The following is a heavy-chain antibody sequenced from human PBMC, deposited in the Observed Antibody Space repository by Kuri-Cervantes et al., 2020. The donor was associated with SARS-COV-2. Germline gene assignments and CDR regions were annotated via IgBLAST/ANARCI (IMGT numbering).Heavy chain of an antibody. CDR1: GVTLNTYA. CDR2: ISPYNGNT. V-gene: IGHV1-18*01. J-gene: IGHJ6*02. Sequence: ASVKVSCKASGVTLNTYAISWVRQAPGQGLEWMGWISPYNGNTNYAQNLQGRVTMTTDTSTSTAYMELRSLRPDDTAVYYCARDSCSSTSCYPNYPYGMDVWGQGTTVTVSS. D-gene: IGHD2-2*01. CDR3: ARDSCSSTSCYPNYPYGMDV.